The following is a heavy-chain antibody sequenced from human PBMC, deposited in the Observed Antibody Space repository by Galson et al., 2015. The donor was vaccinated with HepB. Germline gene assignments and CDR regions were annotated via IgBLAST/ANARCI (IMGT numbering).Heavy chain of an antibody. D-gene: IGHD1-26*01. CDR1: GFTSSRYH. Sequence: SLRLSCAVSGFTSSRYHMNWVRQAPGKGLEWVSFMSSSGTDIRYADSVEGRFTISRDSAKNSLSLQMNSLRAEDAAVYYCARTRSGSYPGDAFDIWGQGTTVTVSS. CDR2: MSSSGTDI. J-gene: IGHJ3*02. V-gene: IGHV3-21*01. CDR3: ARTRSGSYPGDAFDI.